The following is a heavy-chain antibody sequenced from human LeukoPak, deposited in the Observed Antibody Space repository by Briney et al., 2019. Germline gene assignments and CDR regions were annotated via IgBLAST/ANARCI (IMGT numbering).Heavy chain of an antibody. CDR3: ARDAFASGSHDY. Sequence: GASVNVSCKATGYTFTSYGISWVRQAPGQGLEWVGWISSNSDNTNYAQKFQGRVTMTTDTSTSTAYMELRSLRSDDTAVYYCARDAFASGSHDYWGQGNLVTVSS. V-gene: IGHV1-18*01. J-gene: IGHJ4*02. CDR1: GYTFTSYG. CDR2: ISSNSDNT. D-gene: IGHD3-10*01.